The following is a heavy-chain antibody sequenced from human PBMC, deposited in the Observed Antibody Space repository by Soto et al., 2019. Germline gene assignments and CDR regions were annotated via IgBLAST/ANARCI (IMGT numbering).Heavy chain of an antibody. D-gene: IGHD6-19*01. CDR1: GYTFTSYA. CDR3: ARDRIAVAGTDAFEI. Sequence: ASVKVSCKASGYTFTSYAMHWVRQAPGQRLEWMGWINAGNGNTKYSQKFQGRVTITRDTSASTAYMELSSLRSEDTAVYYCARDRIAVAGTDAFEIRGQGTMVTVSS. CDR2: INAGNGNT. V-gene: IGHV1-3*01. J-gene: IGHJ3*02.